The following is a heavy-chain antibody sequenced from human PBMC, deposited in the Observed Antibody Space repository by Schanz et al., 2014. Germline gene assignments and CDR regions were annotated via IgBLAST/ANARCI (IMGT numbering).Heavy chain of an antibody. CDR2: ISPYNGNT. CDR1: GYTFSDYG. D-gene: IGHD5-18*01. V-gene: IGHV1-18*01. J-gene: IGHJ3*02. CDR3: TRGGYSYALSAFDI. Sequence: QVQLVQSGAEVKKPGASVKVSCKTSGYTFSDYGITWVRQAPGQGLEWMGWISPYNGNTNYAQKLQGRVTMTTDTSTSTAYMELRSLRSDDTALYYCTRGGYSYALSAFDIWGQGTMVTVSS.